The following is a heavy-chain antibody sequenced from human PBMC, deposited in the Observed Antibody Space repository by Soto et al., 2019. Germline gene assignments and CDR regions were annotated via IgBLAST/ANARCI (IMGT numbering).Heavy chain of an antibody. CDR1: GMIFKSHA. CDR3: AKDSGGGFEGFFDFDY. J-gene: IGHJ4*02. Sequence: GESLKISCAGSGMIFKSHAMSWVRQAPGKGLEWVSGISVSGGSTYYADSVKGRFTISRDNSKNTLYLQMNSLRADDTAVYYCAKDSGGGFEGFFDFDYWGQGTLVTVSS. D-gene: IGHD5-12*01. V-gene: IGHV3-23*01. CDR2: ISVSGGST.